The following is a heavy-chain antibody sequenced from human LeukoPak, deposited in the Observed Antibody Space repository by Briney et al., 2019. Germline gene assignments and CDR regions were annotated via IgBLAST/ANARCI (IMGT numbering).Heavy chain of an antibody. Sequence: GGSLRLSCAASGFTFSGYWMNWVRQPPGKGLEWVANINQDGSEKYYVDSVKGRFTISRDNARRSRYLQMNSLRAEDTGLYYCARDPSRRYTYGYGDSWGQGTLVTVSS. CDR1: GFTFSGYW. J-gene: IGHJ4*02. D-gene: IGHD5-18*01. CDR2: INQDGSEK. V-gene: IGHV3-7*01. CDR3: ARDPSRRYTYGYGDS.